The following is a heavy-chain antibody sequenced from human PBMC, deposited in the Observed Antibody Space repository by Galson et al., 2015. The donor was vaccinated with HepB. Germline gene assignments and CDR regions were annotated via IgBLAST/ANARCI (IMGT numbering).Heavy chain of an antibody. V-gene: IGHV1-8*01. J-gene: IGHJ4*02. D-gene: IGHD2-2*01. CDR2: MNPNSGDT. CDR3: ARGFGTVVVPAGSPY. CDR1: EYTFTSYD. Sequence: SVKVSCKASEYTFTSYDINWVRQATGQGLEWMGWMNPNSGDTVYAQKFQGRVTMTRDTSISTAYMELSSLRSEDTAVYYCARGFGTVVVPAGSPYWGQGTLVTVSS.